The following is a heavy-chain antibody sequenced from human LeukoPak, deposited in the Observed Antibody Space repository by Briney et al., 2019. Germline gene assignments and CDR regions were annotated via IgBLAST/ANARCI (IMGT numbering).Heavy chain of an antibody. CDR1: GRSISSYY. Sequence: SDSLSLTCTVSGRSISSYYWSWIRQPPGKGLEWIGYIYYSGSTNYNPSLKSRVTISVDTSKNQFSLKLSSVTAADTAVYYCARDLGYVDTAMVMGFGYWGEGTLVSVSS. J-gene: IGHJ4*02. CDR2: IYYSGST. CDR3: ARDLGYVDTAMVMGFGY. D-gene: IGHD5-18*01. V-gene: IGHV4-59*01.